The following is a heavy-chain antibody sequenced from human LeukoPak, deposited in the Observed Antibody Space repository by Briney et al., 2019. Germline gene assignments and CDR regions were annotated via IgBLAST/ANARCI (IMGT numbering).Heavy chain of an antibody. CDR2: IYPRVNT. CDR1: GGSISSYY. Sequence: SETLSLTCAVSGGSISSYYWSWIRQPAGKGLEWIGRIYPRVNTNYNPSLKSRVTMSVDTAKNQLSLKLSSVTAADTAVYYCARHGVAAAVDAWYFDLWGRGTLVTVSS. J-gene: IGHJ2*01. CDR3: ARHGVAAAVDAWYFDL. V-gene: IGHV4-4*07. D-gene: IGHD6-13*01.